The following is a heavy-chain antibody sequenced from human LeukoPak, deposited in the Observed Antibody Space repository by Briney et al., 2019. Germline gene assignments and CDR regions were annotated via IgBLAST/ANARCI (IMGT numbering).Heavy chain of an antibody. V-gene: IGHV4-59*01. D-gene: IGHD5-12*01. CDR3: ARDGVYSGYDYYFDY. CDR1: GDSIRKYY. Sequence: SETLSLTCGVSGDSIRKYYWTWIRQPPGKGLEWIGYTYYSGSTNYNPSLKSRVTISVDTSKNQFSLKLSSVTAADTAVYYCARDGVYSGYDYYFDYWGQGTLVTVSS. CDR2: TYYSGST. J-gene: IGHJ4*02.